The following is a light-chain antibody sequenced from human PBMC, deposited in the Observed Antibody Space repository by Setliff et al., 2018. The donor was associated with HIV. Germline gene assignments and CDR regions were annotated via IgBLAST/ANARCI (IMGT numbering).Light chain of an antibody. CDR3: SSYTSSKRVV. CDR1: SSDIGGYNF. J-gene: IGLJ2*01. V-gene: IGLV2-14*03. CDR2: DNT. Sequence: SVLAQPASVSGSPGQSITISCTGTSSDIGGYNFVSWYQQYPGEAPKLIISDNTKRPSGVSDRFSASKSGNTASLTISGLRAEDEADYYCSSYTSSKRVVFGGGTKVTVL.